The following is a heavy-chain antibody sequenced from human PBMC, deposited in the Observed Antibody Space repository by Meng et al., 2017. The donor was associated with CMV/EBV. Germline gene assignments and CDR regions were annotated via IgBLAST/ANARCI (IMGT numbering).Heavy chain of an antibody. CDR2: IYYSGST. CDR1: CGSLSSSSYY. V-gene: IGHV4-39*07. CDR3: ASIVGAQDY. Sequence: QLQLPESGSGLVTPSETLSLTCTASCGSLSSSSYYWGWIRQPPGKGLEWIGSIYYSGSTYYNPSLKSRVTISVDTSKNQFSLKLSSVTAADTAVYYCASIVGAQDYWGQGTLVTVSS. J-gene: IGHJ4*02. D-gene: IGHD1-26*01.